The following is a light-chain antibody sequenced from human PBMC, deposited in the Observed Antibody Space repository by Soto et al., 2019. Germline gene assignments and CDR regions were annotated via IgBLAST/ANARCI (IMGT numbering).Light chain of an antibody. J-gene: IGLJ2*01. Sequence: QSALTQPASVSGSPGQSITISCTGTSSDVGGYDFVSWYQQRPGEAPKLVIYDVTNRPSGVSNRFSGSKSGNTASLTISGLQAEDEADYYCTSYTHGDIGIFGGGTKLTVL. V-gene: IGLV2-14*01. CDR3: TSYTHGDIGI. CDR2: DVT. CDR1: SSDVGGYDF.